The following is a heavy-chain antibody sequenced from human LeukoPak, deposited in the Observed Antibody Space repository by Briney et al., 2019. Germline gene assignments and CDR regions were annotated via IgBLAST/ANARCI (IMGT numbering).Heavy chain of an antibody. CDR3: AKHESYSSSWSPYYYYGMDV. J-gene: IGHJ6*02. V-gene: IGHV3-23*01. Sequence: GGSLRLSCAASGFTFSSYVMSWVRQAPGKGLEWVSGISTGGSSTYYADSVKGRFTISRDNSKNTLYLQMNSLRAEDTAVYYCAKHESYSSSWSPYYYYGMDVRGQGTTVTVSS. CDR1: GFTFSSYV. CDR2: ISTGGSST. D-gene: IGHD6-13*01.